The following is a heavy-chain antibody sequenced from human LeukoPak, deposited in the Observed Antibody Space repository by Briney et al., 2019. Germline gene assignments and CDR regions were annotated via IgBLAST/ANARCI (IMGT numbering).Heavy chain of an antibody. CDR1: GFTFSSYS. CDR2: ISSSSSTI. CDR3: ARDEGVPAADNWFDP. Sequence: GGSLRLSCAASGFTFSSYSMNWVRQAPGKGLEWVSYISSSSSTIYYADSVKGRFTISRDNAKNSLYLQMNSLRAEDTAVYYCARDEGVPAADNWFDPWGQGTLVTVSS. J-gene: IGHJ5*02. V-gene: IGHV3-48*04. D-gene: IGHD2-2*01.